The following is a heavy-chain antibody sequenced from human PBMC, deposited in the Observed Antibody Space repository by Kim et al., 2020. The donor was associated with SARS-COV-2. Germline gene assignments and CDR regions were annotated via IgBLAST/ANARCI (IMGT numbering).Heavy chain of an antibody. D-gene: IGHD6-6*01. J-gene: IGHJ3*01. V-gene: IGHV3-73*01. Sequence: KANSYATAYAASVKGRFTISRDDSKNTAYLQMNSLKTEDTAVYYCMASLAWGQGTMVTVSS. CDR2: KANSYAT. CDR3: MASLA.